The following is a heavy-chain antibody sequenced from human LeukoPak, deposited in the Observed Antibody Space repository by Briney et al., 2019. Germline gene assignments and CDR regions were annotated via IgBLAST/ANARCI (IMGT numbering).Heavy chain of an antibody. CDR3: ARYYYGSGSYSQFDP. D-gene: IGHD3-10*01. V-gene: IGHV1-18*01. CDR2: ISPHNGNT. CDR1: GYTFTSYG. Sequence: ASVKVSCKASGYTFTSYGISWVRQAPGQGLEWMGWISPHNGNTKYAQKLQGRVTMTTDTSTSTAYMELRSLRSDDTAVYYCARYYYGSGSYSQFDPWGQGTLVTVSS. J-gene: IGHJ5*02.